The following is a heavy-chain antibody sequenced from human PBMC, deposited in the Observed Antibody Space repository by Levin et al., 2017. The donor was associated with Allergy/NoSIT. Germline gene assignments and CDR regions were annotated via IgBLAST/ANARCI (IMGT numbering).Heavy chain of an antibody. J-gene: IGHJ3*02. D-gene: IGHD2-2*01. CDR1: GGTFSSYA. V-gene: IGHV1-69*01. CDR3: ARVVRTSCYLECGAFDI. CDR2: IIPIFGTA. Sequence: KISCKASGGTFSSYAISWVRQAPGQGLEWMGGIIPIFGTANYAQKFQGRVTITADESTSTAYMELSSLRSEDTAVYYCARVVRTSCYLECGAFDIWGQGTMVTVSS.